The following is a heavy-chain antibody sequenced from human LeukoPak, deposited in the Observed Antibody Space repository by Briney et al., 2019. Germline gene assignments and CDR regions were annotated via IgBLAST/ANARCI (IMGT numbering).Heavy chain of an antibody. J-gene: IGHJ4*02. D-gene: IGHD5-12*01. CDR2: ISSSGSTI. V-gene: IGHV3-48*03. CDR1: GFTFSSYE. Sequence: GGSLRLSCAASGFTFSSYEMNWVRQAPGKGLEWVSYISSSGSTIYYADSVKGRFTISRGNAKNSLYLQMNSLRAEDTAVYYCRGYSGYDTDYWGQASLVTVSS. CDR3: RGYSGYDTDY.